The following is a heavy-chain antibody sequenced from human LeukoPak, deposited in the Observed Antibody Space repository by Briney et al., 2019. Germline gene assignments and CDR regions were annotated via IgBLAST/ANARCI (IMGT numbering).Heavy chain of an antibody. J-gene: IGHJ4*02. D-gene: IGHD3-22*01. CDR3: ARDNDDSSAIDY. Sequence: PGRSLRLSCAASGFTFSSYGMHWVRQAPGKGLVWVAVIWYDGSNKYYADSVKGRFTISRDNSKNTLYLQMNSLRAEDTAVYYCARDNDDSSAIDYWGQGTLVTVSS. V-gene: IGHV3-33*01. CDR2: IWYDGSNK. CDR1: GFTFSSYG.